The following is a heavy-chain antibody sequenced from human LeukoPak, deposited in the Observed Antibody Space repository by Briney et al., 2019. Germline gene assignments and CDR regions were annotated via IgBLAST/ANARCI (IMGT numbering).Heavy chain of an antibody. Sequence: GGSLRLSCSASGFTFSRYAMHWVRQAPGTGLDYVSAISSNGDSTNYADSVKGRFTISRDNSKNTLYLQMSSLRAEDTAVYYCVKGIAAADDYWGQGTLVTVSS. J-gene: IGHJ4*02. V-gene: IGHV3-64D*06. CDR3: VKGIAAADDY. CDR2: ISSNGDST. CDR1: GFTFSRYA. D-gene: IGHD6-13*01.